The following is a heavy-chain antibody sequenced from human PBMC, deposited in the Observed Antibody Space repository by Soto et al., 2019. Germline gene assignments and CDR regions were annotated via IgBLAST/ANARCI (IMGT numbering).Heavy chain of an antibody. Sequence: QITLNESGPTLVKPTQTLTLTCTFSGFSLSNSGVGVGWIRQPPGKALEWLALIYWDDDKRYSPSLKSRLTITKDTSKNQVVLTMTNMDPVDTATYYCVHRGDSVRGLDSWGQGTLVTVSS. CDR1: GFSLSNSGVG. J-gene: IGHJ5*01. CDR3: VHRGDSVRGLDS. D-gene: IGHD5-12*01. CDR2: IYWDDDK. V-gene: IGHV2-5*02.